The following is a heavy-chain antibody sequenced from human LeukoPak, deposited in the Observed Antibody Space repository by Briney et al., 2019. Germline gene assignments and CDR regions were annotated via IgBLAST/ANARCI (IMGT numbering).Heavy chain of an antibody. Sequence: GGSLRLSCAASGFTFKNYWMGWVRQTPGKGLERVANIKQDGSEKYYVDSVKGRFTISRDNAKNSLLLQMDSLRAEDTAVYYCTRAWSRSSSWYDYWGQGTLVTVSS. V-gene: IGHV3-7*01. D-gene: IGHD6-13*01. CDR1: GFTFKNYW. CDR2: IKQDGSEK. J-gene: IGHJ4*02. CDR3: TRAWSRSSSWYDY.